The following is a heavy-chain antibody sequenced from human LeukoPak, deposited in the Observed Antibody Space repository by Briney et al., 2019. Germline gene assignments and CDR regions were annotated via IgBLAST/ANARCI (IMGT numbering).Heavy chain of an antibody. V-gene: IGHV4-30-2*01. CDR2: IYHSGST. D-gene: IGHD4-17*01. J-gene: IGHJ3*02. Sequence: PSETLSLTCTVSGGSISSSSYYWSWIRQPPGKGLEWIGYIYHSGSTYYNPSLKSRVTISVDRSKNQFSLKLSSVTAADTAVYYCARGTYSAVTTRGDAFDIWGQGTMVTVSS. CDR1: GGSISSSSYY. CDR3: ARGTYSAVTTRGDAFDI.